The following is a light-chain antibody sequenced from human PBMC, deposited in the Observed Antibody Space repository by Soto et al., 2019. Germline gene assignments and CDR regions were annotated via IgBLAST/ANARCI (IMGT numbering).Light chain of an antibody. CDR1: HSINTSF. CDR3: QQYASVPFS. Sequence: EIVLTKSPGTLSLSPGDRATLSCRASHSINTSFLAWFQQKPCQAPRLLIYAASTRATGIPDRFSGSASETDFTLTINSLQPEDSAVYFCQQYASVPFSLGPVTKVDI. CDR2: AAS. V-gene: IGKV3-20*01. J-gene: IGKJ3*01.